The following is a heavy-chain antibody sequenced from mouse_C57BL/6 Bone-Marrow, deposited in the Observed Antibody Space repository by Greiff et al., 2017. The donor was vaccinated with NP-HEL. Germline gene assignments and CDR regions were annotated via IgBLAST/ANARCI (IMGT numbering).Heavy chain of an antibody. V-gene: IGHV5-12*01. Sequence: EVMLVESGGGLVQPGGSLKLSCAASGFTFSDYYMYWVRQTPEKRLEWVAYISNGGGSTYYPDTVKGRFTISRDNAKNTLYLQMSRLKSEDTAMYYCARRYSSGFDYWGQGTTLTVSS. CDR2: ISNGGGST. CDR1: GFTFSDYY. J-gene: IGHJ2*01. D-gene: IGHD3-2*02. CDR3: ARRYSSGFDY.